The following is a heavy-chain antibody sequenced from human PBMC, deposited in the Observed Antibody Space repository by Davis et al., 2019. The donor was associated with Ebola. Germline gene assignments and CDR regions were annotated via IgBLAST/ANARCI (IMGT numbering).Heavy chain of an antibody. CDR1: GGSISSGGYS. Sequence: MPSETLSLTCAVSGGSISSGGYSWSWIRQPPGKGLEWIGYIYHSGSTYYNPSLKSRVTISVDGSKNQFSLKLSSVTAADTAVYYCARGQYYGSGFDYWGQGTLVTVSS. V-gene: IGHV4-30-2*01. CDR2: IYHSGST. J-gene: IGHJ4*02. D-gene: IGHD3-10*01. CDR3: ARGQYYGSGFDY.